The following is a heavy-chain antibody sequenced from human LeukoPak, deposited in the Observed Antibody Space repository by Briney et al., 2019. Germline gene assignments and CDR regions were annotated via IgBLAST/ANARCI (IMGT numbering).Heavy chain of an antibody. V-gene: IGHV3-9*01. CDR3: AKGLYYAFWRDPSA. CDR1: GFTFDDYA. J-gene: IGHJ4*02. CDR2: INWKSDSI. D-gene: IGHD3-3*01. Sequence: SGGSLRLSCVASGFTFDDYAMHWVRQAPGKGVEWVSGINWKSDSIGYADSVKGRFTISRDNAKNSLYLQMKSLRSDDTAMYYCAKGLYYAFWRDPSAWGQGTLVTVSS.